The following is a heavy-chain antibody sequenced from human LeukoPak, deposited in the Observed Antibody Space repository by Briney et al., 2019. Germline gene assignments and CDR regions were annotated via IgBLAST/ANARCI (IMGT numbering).Heavy chain of an antibody. CDR2: INWNGGST. CDR3: ARDLGGVDYGEGFDP. J-gene: IGHJ5*02. Sequence: GALRLSCAASGFTFDDYGMSWVRQAPGKGLEWVSGINWNGGSTGYADSVKGRFTISRDNAKNSLYPQMNSLRAEDTALYYCARDLGGVDYGEGFDPWGQGTLVTVSS. D-gene: IGHD4-17*01. CDR1: GFTFDDYG. V-gene: IGHV3-20*04.